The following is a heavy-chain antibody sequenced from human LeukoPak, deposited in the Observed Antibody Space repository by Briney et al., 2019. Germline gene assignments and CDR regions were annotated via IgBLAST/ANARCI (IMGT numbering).Heavy chain of an antibody. CDR3: ASGWERDYYDSSGYYFGAFDI. D-gene: IGHD3-22*01. CDR2: ISGSGGST. Sequence: GGSLRLSCAASGFTFSSYAMSWVRQAPGKGLEWVSAISGSGGSTYYADSVKGRFTISRDNSKNTLYLQMNSLRAEDTAVYYYASGWERDYYDSSGYYFGAFDIWGQGTMATVSS. CDR1: GFTFSSYA. J-gene: IGHJ3*02. V-gene: IGHV3-23*01.